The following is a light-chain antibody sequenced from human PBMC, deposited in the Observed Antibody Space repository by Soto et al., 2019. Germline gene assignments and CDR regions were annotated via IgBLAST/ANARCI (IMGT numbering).Light chain of an antibody. CDR1: QFIRTD. CDR3: LQDYNYPYT. V-gene: IGKV1-6*01. Sequence: AIQVTQSPSSLSASVGDRVTITCRVSQFIRTDLAWYQQKPGEAPKLLVYAGSTLHSGVPSRFSGSGSDTDFTLTISSLQPEDFATYYCLQDYNYPYTFGQGTLLEIK. CDR2: AGS. J-gene: IGKJ2*01.